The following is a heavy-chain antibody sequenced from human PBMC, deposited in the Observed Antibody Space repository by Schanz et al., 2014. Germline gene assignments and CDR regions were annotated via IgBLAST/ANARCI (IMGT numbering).Heavy chain of an antibody. V-gene: IGHV4-31*03. Sequence: QVQLQESGPGLVKPSQTLSLTCTVSGASISSGGYYWDWIRLLPGEGLEWIGYISYSGSTSFNPSLKSRLTMSVDTSKNQFSLRLSSVTAADTAVYYCARHGGIPYYPMDVWGQGTTVTVSS. CDR3: ARHGGIPYYPMDV. D-gene: IGHD3-16*01. CDR1: GASISSGGYY. J-gene: IGHJ6*02. CDR2: ISYSGST.